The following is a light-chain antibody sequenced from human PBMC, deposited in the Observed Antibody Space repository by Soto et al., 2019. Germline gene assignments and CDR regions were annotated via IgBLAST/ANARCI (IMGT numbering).Light chain of an antibody. CDR2: DAS. CDR1: QGIGSA. CDR3: QQFNV. J-gene: IGKJ4*02. V-gene: IGKV1-13*02. Sequence: AIQLTQSPSSLSASVGDRVTITCRASQGIGSALAWYQQKPGKAPKLLIYDASSLESGVPSRFSCSGSGTDFTLTIISLQPEDFATYYCQQFNVFGGGTKV.